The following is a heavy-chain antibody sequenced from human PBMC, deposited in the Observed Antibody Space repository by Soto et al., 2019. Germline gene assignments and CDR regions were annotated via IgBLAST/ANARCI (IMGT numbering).Heavy chain of an antibody. CDR1: GYTFTNYA. CDR3: ARDLIVSGGYYQYGMDV. D-gene: IGHD2-8*01. V-gene: IGHV1-3*01. J-gene: IGHJ6*02. CDR2: INVDNGNT. Sequence: GASVKVSCRASGYTFTNYAMHWVRQVPGQRLEWMGWINVDNGNTKYSQRFRGRVTFTRDTSASTAYMELSSLRAEDTAVYYCARDLIVSGGYYQYGMDVWGQGTTVTVSS.